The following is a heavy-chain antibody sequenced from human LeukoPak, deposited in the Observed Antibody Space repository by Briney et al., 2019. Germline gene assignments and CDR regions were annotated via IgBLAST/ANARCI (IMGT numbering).Heavy chain of an antibody. CDR1: GFTFSNAW. D-gene: IGHD2-21*02. J-gene: IGHJ4*02. CDR3: TREAVTANGYFDY. V-gene: IGHV3-15*01. CDR2: IKSKTDGGTT. Sequence: GGSLRLSCAASGFTFSNAWKTWVRQAPGKGLEWVGRIKSKTDGGTTDYAAPVKGRFTISRDDSKNTLYLQMNSLKTEDTAVYYCTREAVTANGYFDYWGQGTLVTVSS.